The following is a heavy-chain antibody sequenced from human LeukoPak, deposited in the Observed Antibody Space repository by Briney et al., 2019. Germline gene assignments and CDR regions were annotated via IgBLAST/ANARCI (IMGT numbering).Heavy chain of an antibody. J-gene: IGHJ4*02. Sequence: SETLSLTCAVYGGSFSGYYWSWIRQPPGKGLEWIGEINHSGSTNYNPSLKSRVTISVDTSRNQFSLKLSSVTAADTAVYYCARVASSSWYYFDYWGQGTLVTVS. V-gene: IGHV4-34*01. D-gene: IGHD6-13*01. CDR3: ARVASSSWYYFDY. CDR1: GGSFSGYY. CDR2: INHSGST.